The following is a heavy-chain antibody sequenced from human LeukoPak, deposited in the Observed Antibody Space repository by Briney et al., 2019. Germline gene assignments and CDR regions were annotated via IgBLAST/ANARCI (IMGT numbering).Heavy chain of an antibody. CDR2: INHSGST. D-gene: IGHD2-15*01. V-gene: IGHV4-34*01. Sequence: SETLSLTCAVYGGSFSGYYWSWIRQPPGKGLEWIGEINHSGSTNYNPSLKSRVTISVDTSKNQFSLKLSSVTAADTAVYYCARDCSGGSCYGRLGYWGQGTLVTVSS. CDR1: GGSFSGYY. J-gene: IGHJ4*02. CDR3: ARDCSGGSCYGRLGY.